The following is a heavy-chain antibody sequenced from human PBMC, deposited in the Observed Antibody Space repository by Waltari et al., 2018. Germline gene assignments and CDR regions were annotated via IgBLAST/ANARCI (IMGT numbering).Heavy chain of an antibody. CDR3: ARWVGSSGWFLDY. V-gene: IGHV4-39*07. CDR1: GGSISSSSYY. Sequence: QLQLQESGPGLVKPSETLSLTCTVSGGSISSSSYYWGWIRQPPGKGLEWIGSIYYSGRTYYTPSLNSRVTISIDTSKNQFSLQLSSVTAADTAVYYCARWVGSSGWFLDYWGHGNLVTVSS. CDR2: IYYSGRT. D-gene: IGHD6-19*01. J-gene: IGHJ4*01.